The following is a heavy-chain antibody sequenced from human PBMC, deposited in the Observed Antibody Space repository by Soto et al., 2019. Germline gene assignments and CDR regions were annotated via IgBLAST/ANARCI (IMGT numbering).Heavy chain of an antibody. D-gene: IGHD6-19*01. CDR3: ARDMYSSDYFVKWFEP. CDR2: ISSSSSYI. CDR1: GFTFSSYS. J-gene: IGHJ5*02. V-gene: IGHV3-21*01. Sequence: GGSLRLSCAASGFTFSSYSMNWVRQAPGKGLEWVSSISSSSSYIYYADSVKGRFTISRDNSKHSLDLQLNSLRGEDTAMYYCARDMYSSDYFVKWFEPWGQGTLVTVSS.